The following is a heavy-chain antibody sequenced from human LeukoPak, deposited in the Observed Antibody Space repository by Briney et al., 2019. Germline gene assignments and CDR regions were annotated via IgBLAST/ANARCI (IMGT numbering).Heavy chain of an antibody. CDR2: IYYSGST. CDR3: ARGGYDFWSGSKNRFDP. V-gene: IGHV4-59*01. CDR1: GGSISSYY. Sequence: SETLSLTCTVSGGSISSYYWSWIRQPPGKGLEWIGYIYYSGSTNYNPSLKSRVTISVDTSKNQFSPKLSSVTAADTAVYYCARGGYDFWSGSKNRFDPWGQGTLVTVSS. J-gene: IGHJ5*02. D-gene: IGHD3-3*01.